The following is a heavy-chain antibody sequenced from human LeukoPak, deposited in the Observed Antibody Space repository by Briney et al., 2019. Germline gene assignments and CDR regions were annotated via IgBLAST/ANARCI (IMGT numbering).Heavy chain of an antibody. D-gene: IGHD6-6*01. CDR2: FDPEDGET. Sequence: ASVKVSCKASGYTFTSYGISWVRQAPGQGLEWMGGFDPEDGETIYAQKFQGRVTMTEDTSTDTAYMELSSLRSEDTAVYYCATFEYSSSYFDYWGQGTLVTVSS. CDR3: ATFEYSSSYFDY. J-gene: IGHJ4*02. V-gene: IGHV1-24*01. CDR1: GYTFTSYG.